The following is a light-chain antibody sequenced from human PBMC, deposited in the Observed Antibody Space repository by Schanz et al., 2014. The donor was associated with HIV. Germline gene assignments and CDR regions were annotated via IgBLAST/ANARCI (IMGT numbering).Light chain of an antibody. V-gene: IGLV2-14*02. CDR1: SSDIGSYNL. Sequence: QSALTQPASVSGSPGQSITISCTGTSSDIGSYNLVSWFQHHPGEAPKIMIFEVRKRPSGVSGRFSGSKSGNTASLTISGLQPEDEADYYCSSYTSSTTWVFGGGTKLTVL. CDR2: EVR. CDR3: SSYTSSTTWV. J-gene: IGLJ3*02.